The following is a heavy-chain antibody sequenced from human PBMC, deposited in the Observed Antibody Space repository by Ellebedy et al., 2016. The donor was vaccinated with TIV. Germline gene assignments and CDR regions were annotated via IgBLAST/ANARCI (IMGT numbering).Heavy chain of an antibody. V-gene: IGHV4-39*07. D-gene: IGHD4-23*01. J-gene: IGHJ3*02. CDR3: EGGNSFEAFDI. CDR1: GGSVSSSFYY. Sequence: SETLSLTCTVSGGSVSSSFYYWGWIRQPPGKGLEWIGSIYYSGSTHYNPSLKSRVTISGDTSKNQFSLRLSSVTAADTAVYYCEGGNSFEAFDIWGQGTMVTVSS. CDR2: IYYSGST.